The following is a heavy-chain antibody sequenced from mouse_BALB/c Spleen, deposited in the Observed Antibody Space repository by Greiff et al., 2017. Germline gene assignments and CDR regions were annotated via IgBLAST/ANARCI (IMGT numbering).Heavy chain of an antibody. D-gene: IGHD2-4*01. CDR1: GFTFSNYW. CDR2: IRLKSNNYAT. V-gene: IGHV6-6*02. J-gene: IGHJ3*01. CDR3: TRSTMITAWFAY. Sequence: EVQLQESGGGLVQPGGSMKLSCVASGFTFSNYWMNWVRQSPEKGLEWVAEIRLKSNNYATHYAESVKGRFTISRDDSKSSVYLQMNNLRAEDTGIYYCTRSTMITAWFAYWGQGTLVTVSA.